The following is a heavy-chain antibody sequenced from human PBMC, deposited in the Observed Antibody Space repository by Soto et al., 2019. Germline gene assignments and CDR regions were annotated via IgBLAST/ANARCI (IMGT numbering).Heavy chain of an antibody. Sequence: SETMSLTCTVSGGSISSSSYYWGWIRQPPGKGLEWIGSIYYSGSTYYTPSLKSRVTISVDTSKNQFSLKPSSVTAADTAVYYCVRERVSSSWGYYYSGMDVWGEGTTVTGSS. D-gene: IGHD6-13*01. CDR3: VRERVSSSWGYYYSGMDV. J-gene: IGHJ6*04. CDR1: GGSISSSSYY. V-gene: IGHV4-39*02. CDR2: IYYSGST.